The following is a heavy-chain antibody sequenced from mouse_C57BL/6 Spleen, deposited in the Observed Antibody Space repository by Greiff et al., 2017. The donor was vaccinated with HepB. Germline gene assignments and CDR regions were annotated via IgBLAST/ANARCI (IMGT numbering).Heavy chain of an antibody. Sequence: VQLQQSGAELVKPGASVKLSCKASGYTFTSYWMHWVKQRPGRGLERIGRIDPNSGGTKYNEKLKSKATLTVDKPSSTAYMQLSSLTSEDSAVYYCASEDDGYYLDYWGQCTTLTVSS. CDR2: IDPNSGGT. CDR1: GYTFTSYW. CDR3: ASEDDGYYLDY. V-gene: IGHV1-72*01. J-gene: IGHJ2*01. D-gene: IGHD2-3*01.